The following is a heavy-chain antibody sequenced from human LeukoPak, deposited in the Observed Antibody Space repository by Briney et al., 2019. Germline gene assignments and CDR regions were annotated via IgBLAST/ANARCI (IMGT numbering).Heavy chain of an antibody. Sequence: SETLSLTCTVSGGSISSSIAYWGWIRQPPGKGLEWIGSIYYSKNTYYNPSLKSRVTISADTSKNQFSLTLGSVSATDTAVYYCASPRGFSYGYFDYWGQGTLVTVSS. CDR1: GGSISSSIAY. D-gene: IGHD5-18*01. J-gene: IGHJ4*02. V-gene: IGHV4-39*01. CDR2: IYYSKNT. CDR3: ASPRGFSYGYFDY.